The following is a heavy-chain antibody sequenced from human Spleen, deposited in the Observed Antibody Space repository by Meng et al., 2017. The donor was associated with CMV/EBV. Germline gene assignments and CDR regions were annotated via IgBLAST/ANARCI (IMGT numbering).Heavy chain of an antibody. CDR2: IRYDGSNK. CDR3: ARLGHSYGTYYFDY. V-gene: IGHV3-30*02. D-gene: IGHD5-18*01. Sequence: GESLKISCAASGFTFSSYDMHWVRQAPGKGLEWVAFIRYDGSNKYYADSVKGRFTISRDNSKNTLYLQMNSLRTEDTAVYYCARLGHSYGTYYFDYWGQGTLVTVSS. J-gene: IGHJ4*02. CDR1: GFTFSSYD.